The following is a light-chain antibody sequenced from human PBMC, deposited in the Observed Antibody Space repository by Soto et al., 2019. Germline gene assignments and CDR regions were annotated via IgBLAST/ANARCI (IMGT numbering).Light chain of an antibody. V-gene: IGLV2-8*01. CDR3: SSYGGSNTVV. Sequence: QSALTQPPSASGSPGQSVTISCTGSSSDVGGYNYVSWYQQHPGKAPKLMIYEVSKRPSGVPDRLSGSKSGNTASLTVSGLXAEDEADXYCSSYGGSNTVVFGGGTKLTVL. CDR1: SSDVGGYNY. CDR2: EVS. J-gene: IGLJ2*01.